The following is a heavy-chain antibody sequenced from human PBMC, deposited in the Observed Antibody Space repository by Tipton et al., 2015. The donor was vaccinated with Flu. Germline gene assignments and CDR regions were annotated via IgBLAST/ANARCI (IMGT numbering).Heavy chain of an antibody. CDR3: AREWGNAFDI. CDR2: IYYSGSI. J-gene: IGHJ3*02. D-gene: IGHD3-16*01. Sequence: TLSLTCTVSGGSISSHYWSWIRQPPGKGLGWIGYIYYSGSISYNPSLKSRVTISVDTSKNQFPLKLSSVTAAHTAVYYCAREWGNAFDIWGQGTTVTVSS. CDR1: GGSISSHY. V-gene: IGHV4-59*11.